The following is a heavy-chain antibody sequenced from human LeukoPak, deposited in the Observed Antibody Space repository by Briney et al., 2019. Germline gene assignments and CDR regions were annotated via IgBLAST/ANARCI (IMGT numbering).Heavy chain of an antibody. V-gene: IGHV4-59*08. CDR1: GGSISSYY. Sequence: SETLSLTCTVSGGSISSYYWNWIRQPPGKGLEWIGNIYYSGSTNYSPSLKSRVTISIDTSKNQFSLKLTSVTAADTAVYYCARPTYYYDSSGYYQHAFDIWGQGTMVTVSS. CDR3: ARPTYYYDSSGYYQHAFDI. J-gene: IGHJ3*02. D-gene: IGHD3-22*01. CDR2: IYYSGST.